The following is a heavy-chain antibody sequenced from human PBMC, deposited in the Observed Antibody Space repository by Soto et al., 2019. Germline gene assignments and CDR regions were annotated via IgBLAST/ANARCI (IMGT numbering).Heavy chain of an antibody. J-gene: IGHJ6*03. V-gene: IGHV1-8*01. CDR3: ARVTFLSGYYIGGLYYMDV. Sequence: ASEKVSCKASGYTFTSYDINWVRQATGQGLEWMGWMNPNSGNTGYAQKFQGRVTMTRNTSISTAYMELSSLRSEDTAVYYCARVTFLSGYYIGGLYYMDVWGKGTTVTVSS. CDR2: MNPNSGNT. D-gene: IGHD3-3*01. CDR1: GYTFTSYD.